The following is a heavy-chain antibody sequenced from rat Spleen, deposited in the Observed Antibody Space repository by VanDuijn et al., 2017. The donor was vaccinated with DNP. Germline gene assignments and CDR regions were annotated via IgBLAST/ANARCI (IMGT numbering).Heavy chain of an antibody. J-gene: IGHJ3*01. CDR3: TVDRDGSYGVAY. V-gene: IGHV5-29*01. D-gene: IGHD1-12*02. CDR2: ISYDGSST. CDR1: GFTFSNYG. Sequence: EVLLVESDGGLVQPGRSLKLSCAASGFTFSNYGMAWVRQAPTKGLEWVATISYDGSSTYYRDSVKGRFTISRDNAKSTLYLQMDSLRSEDTATYYCTVDRDGSYGVAYWGQGTLVTVSS.